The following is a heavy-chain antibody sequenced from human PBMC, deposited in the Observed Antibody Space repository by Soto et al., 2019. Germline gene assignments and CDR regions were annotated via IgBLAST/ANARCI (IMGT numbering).Heavy chain of an antibody. V-gene: IGHV3-33*01. CDR1: GFSFSAHG. CDR3: ARDDLCVDNGLDH. Sequence: QVQLVESGGGVVRPGTSLRLSCAATGFSFSAHGMHWVRQAPGKGLEWLAVINDGSEEGYADSVRGRFTISRDNARNILYLQMDNLRAEASALYYCARDDLCVDNGLDHWGQGTLVTVSS. J-gene: IGHJ4*02. D-gene: IGHD1-1*01. CDR2: INDGSEE.